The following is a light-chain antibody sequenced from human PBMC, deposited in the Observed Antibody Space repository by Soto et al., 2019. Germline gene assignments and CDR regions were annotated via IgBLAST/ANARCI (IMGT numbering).Light chain of an antibody. CDR1: SSDVGEYNY. V-gene: IGLV2-14*01. CDR2: EVR. J-gene: IGLJ1*01. CDR3: SSYTSTSTLYV. Sequence: QSALTQPASVSGSLGRSITISCTGTSSDVGEYNYVSWYQQHPGKAPKLMIYEVRNRPSGVSNRFSGSKSGNTASLTISGLQPEDEADYYCSSYTSTSTLYVFGTGTKVTVL.